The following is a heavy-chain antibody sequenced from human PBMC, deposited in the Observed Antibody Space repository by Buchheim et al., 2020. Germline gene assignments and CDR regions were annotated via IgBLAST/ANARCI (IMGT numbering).Heavy chain of an antibody. D-gene: IGHD6-13*01. V-gene: IGHV1-69*01. CDR3: ARDPIAAADHYYYCYGMDV. CDR1: GGTFYYA. J-gene: IGHJ6*02. CDR2: ITPISGTA. Sequence: QVQLVQSGAEVKKPGSSVRVSCKASGGTFYYAISWVRQAPGQGLEWMGGITPISGTANYAQKFQGRLTITADESTSTGYMELSSLRAEDTAVYYCARDPIAAADHYYYCYGMDVWGQGTT.